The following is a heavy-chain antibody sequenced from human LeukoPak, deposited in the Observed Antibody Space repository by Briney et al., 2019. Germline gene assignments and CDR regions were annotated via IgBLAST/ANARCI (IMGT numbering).Heavy chain of an antibody. CDR3: ARRLAAAGTNYYYYYGMDV. CDR1: GFTFDDYA. Sequence: GGSLRLSCAASGFTFDDYAMHWVRQAPGKGLEWVSGISWNSGSIGYADSVKGRFTISRDNAKNSLYLQMNSLRAEDTALYYCARRLAAAGTNYYYYYGMDVWGQGTTVTVSS. J-gene: IGHJ6*02. CDR2: ISWNSGSI. D-gene: IGHD6-13*01. V-gene: IGHV3-9*01.